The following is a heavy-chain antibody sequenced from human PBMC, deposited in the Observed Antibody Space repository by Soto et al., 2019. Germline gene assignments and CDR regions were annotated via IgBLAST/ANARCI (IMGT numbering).Heavy chain of an antibody. Sequence: SETLSLTCAVYGRSFSGYYWSWIRQPPGKGLEWIGEINHSGSTNYNPSLKIRVTISVDTSKNQFSLKLSSVTAAYTAVYYCARLSSSSLYYYYMDVWGKGTTVTVS. CDR2: INHSGST. CDR3: ARLSSSSLYYYYMDV. D-gene: IGHD6-6*01. V-gene: IGHV4-34*01. CDR1: GRSFSGYY. J-gene: IGHJ6*03.